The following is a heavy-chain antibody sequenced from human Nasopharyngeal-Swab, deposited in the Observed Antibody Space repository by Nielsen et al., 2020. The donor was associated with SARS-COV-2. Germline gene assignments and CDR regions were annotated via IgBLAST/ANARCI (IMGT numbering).Heavy chain of an antibody. CDR3: ARHGGFGKNFDY. J-gene: IGHJ4*02. CDR2: LYYTGNT. Sequence: SETLSLTCTVSGGSISSSSYYWGWIRQPPGKGLEWIGSLYYTGNTYYNPSLKSRVTISVDTSKNQFSLKLSSVTATDTAVYYCARHGGFGKNFDYWGQGTLVTVSS. CDR1: GGSISSSSYY. V-gene: IGHV4-39*01. D-gene: IGHD3-10*01.